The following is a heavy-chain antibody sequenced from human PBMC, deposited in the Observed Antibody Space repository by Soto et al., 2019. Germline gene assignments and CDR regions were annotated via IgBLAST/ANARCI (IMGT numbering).Heavy chain of an antibody. J-gene: IGHJ6*02. CDR3: ARVPLLSKLYGMDV. D-gene: IGHD3-10*01. V-gene: IGHV3-48*01. Sequence: GSLRLSCAASGFTFSSYSMNWVRQAPGKGLEWVSYISSSSSTIYYTDSVKGRFTVSRDNAKNSLYLQMNSLKASDTAMYYCARVPLLSKLYGMDVWGQGTTVTVSS. CDR2: ISSSSSTI. CDR1: GFTFSSYS.